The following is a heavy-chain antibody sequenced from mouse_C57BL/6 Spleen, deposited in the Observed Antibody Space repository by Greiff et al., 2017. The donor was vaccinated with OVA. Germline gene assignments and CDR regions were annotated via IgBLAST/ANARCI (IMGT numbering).Heavy chain of an antibody. Sequence: VQVVESGAELMKPGASVKLSCKATGYTFTGYWIEWVKQRPGHGLEWIGEILPGSGSTNYNEKFKGKATFTADTSSNTAYMQLSSLTTEDSAIYYCAMPYYYGSSSHWYFDVWGTGTTVTVSS. CDR1: GYTFTGYW. V-gene: IGHV1-9*01. CDR2: ILPGSGST. D-gene: IGHD1-1*01. J-gene: IGHJ1*03. CDR3: AMPYYYGSSSHWYFDV.